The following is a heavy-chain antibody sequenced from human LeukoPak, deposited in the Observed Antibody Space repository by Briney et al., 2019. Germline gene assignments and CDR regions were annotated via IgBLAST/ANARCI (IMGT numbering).Heavy chain of an antibody. D-gene: IGHD3-22*01. J-gene: IGHJ3*02. CDR3: ARDRGYYDSSGYPHNAFDT. CDR1: GFTFSSYW. V-gene: IGHV3-7*01. CDR2: IKQDGSEK. Sequence: GGSLRLSCAASGFTFSSYWMSWVRQAPGKGLEWVANIKQDGSEKYYVDSVKGRFTISRDNAKNSLYLQMNSLRAEDTAVYYCARDRGYYDSSGYPHNAFDTWGQGTMVTVSS.